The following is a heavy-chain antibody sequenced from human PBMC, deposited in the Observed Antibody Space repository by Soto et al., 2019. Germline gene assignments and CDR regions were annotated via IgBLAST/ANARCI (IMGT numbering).Heavy chain of an antibody. Sequence: QVLLVQSGAEVKKPGASVKVSCKASGYTFTDYYIHWVRQAPGQGLEWMGWIDGDSGDTKYAQNFKDWVTMTRDTSINRAYMGLSRLTSDDTAVYYCARTPNNGRAGVYGMDVWGQGTTVIVSS. CDR3: ARTPNNGRAGVYGMDV. CDR1: GYTFTDYY. V-gene: IGHV1-2*04. D-gene: IGHD1-26*01. CDR2: IDGDSGDT. J-gene: IGHJ6*02.